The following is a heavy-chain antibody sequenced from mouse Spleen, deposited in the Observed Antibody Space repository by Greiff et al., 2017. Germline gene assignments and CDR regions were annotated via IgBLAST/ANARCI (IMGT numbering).Heavy chain of an antibody. D-gene: IGHD4-1*01. Sequence: QVQLQQSGAELVRPGTSVKVSCTASGYAFTNYLIEWVKQRPGQGLEWIGVINPGSGGTNYNEKFKGKATLTADKSSSTAYMQLSSLTSEDSAVYFCALTGTDFDYWGQGTTRTVSS. J-gene: IGHJ2*01. CDR3: ALTGTDFDY. CDR1: GYAFTNYL. CDR2: INPGSGGT. V-gene: IGHV1-54*01.